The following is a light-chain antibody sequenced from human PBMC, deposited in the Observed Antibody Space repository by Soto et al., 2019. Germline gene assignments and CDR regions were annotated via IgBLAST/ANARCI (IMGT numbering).Light chain of an antibody. V-gene: IGKV3-20*01. CDR3: QQYGSSPWT. CDR1: QNVSSSY. Sequence: ENVLIQVPATPFLSPGEKDTLSCRASQNVSSSYLAWYQQKPGQAPRPLIYGASSRAIGIPDRFSGSGSGTDFTLTISRLEPEDFAVYYCQQYGSSPWTFGQGTKVDIK. J-gene: IGKJ1*01. CDR2: GAS.